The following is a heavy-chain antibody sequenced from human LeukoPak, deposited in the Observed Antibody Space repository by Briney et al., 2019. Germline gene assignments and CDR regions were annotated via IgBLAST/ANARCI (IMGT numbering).Heavy chain of an antibody. D-gene: IGHD2-15*01. J-gene: IGHJ6*03. CDR3: ARQLFGYCSGGSCSGSYMDV. CDR1: GFTFSSYW. Sequence: PGGSLRLSCAASGFTFSSYWMTWVRQAPGKGLEWVANIKYDGSGKYYVDSVRGRFTISRDNAKNSLYLQMNSLRAEDTAVYYCARQLFGYCSGGSCSGSYMDVWGKGTTVTVSS. V-gene: IGHV3-7*01. CDR2: IKYDGSGK.